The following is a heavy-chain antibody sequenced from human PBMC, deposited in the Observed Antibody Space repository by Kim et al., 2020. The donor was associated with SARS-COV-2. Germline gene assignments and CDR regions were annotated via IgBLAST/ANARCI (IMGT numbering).Heavy chain of an antibody. Sequence: GGSLRLFCAASGFTFSSYGMHWVRQAPGKGLEWVAVIWYDGSNKYYADSVKGRFTISRDNSKNTLYLQMNSLRAEDTAVYYCAKAGGGVPGAFDYWGQGTLVTVSS. CDR1: GFTFSSYG. J-gene: IGHJ4*02. D-gene: IGHD2-2*01. V-gene: IGHV3-33*06. CDR2: IWYDGSNK. CDR3: AKAGGGVPGAFDY.